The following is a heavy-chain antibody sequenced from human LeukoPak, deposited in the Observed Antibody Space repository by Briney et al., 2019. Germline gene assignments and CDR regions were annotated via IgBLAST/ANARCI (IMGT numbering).Heavy chain of an antibody. Sequence: SETLSLTCTVSGGSISSSSYYWGWIRQPPGQGLEWFGSIYYSGSTYYNPSLKSRVTISVDTSKNQFSLKLSSVTAADTAVYYCARHIKYYYDSSGYPGGYWGQGTLVTVSS. D-gene: IGHD3-22*01. J-gene: IGHJ4*02. CDR3: ARHIKYYYDSSGYPGGY. CDR2: IYYSGST. V-gene: IGHV4-39*01. CDR1: GGSISSSSYY.